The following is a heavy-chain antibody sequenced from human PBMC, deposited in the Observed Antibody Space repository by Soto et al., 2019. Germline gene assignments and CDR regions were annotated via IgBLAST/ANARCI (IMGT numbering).Heavy chain of an antibody. CDR3: AKVDYSGSYFDH. J-gene: IGHJ4*02. D-gene: IGHD1-26*01. CDR2: ISYDGSNK. Sequence: QVQLVESGGGVVQPGRSLRLSCAASGFTFSSYGMHWVRQAPGKGLEWVAVISYDGSNKYYADSVKGRFTISRDKSKNTLYLQMNSLRADDTAVYYCAKVDYSGSYFDHLGQGTLVTVS. V-gene: IGHV3-30*18. CDR1: GFTFSSYG.